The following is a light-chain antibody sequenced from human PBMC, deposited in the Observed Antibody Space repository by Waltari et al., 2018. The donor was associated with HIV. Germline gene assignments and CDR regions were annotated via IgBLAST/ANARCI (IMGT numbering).Light chain of an antibody. CDR3: QSADNSGTYV. V-gene: IGLV3-25*03. J-gene: IGLJ1*01. CDR1: TLSNQY. Sequence: SYDLTQPPSVSVSPGQTARITCSGDTLSNQYSYWYQQKSGQAPVLVIFRDIKRPSGIPERFTGSRAGATVTLTISGVQAEDEADYYCQSADNSGTYVFATGTQVTVL. CDR2: RDI.